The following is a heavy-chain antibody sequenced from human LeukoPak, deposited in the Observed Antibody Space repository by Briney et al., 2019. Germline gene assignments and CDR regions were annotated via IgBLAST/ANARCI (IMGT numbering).Heavy chain of an antibody. V-gene: IGHV1-2*02. Sequence: ASVKVSCKVSGYTLTELSVHWVRQAPGQGLEWMGWINPNSGGTNYAQKFQGRVTMTRDTSISTAYMELSRLRSDDTAVYYCARIPDSSSDYWGQGTLVTVSS. D-gene: IGHD6-13*01. CDR2: INPNSGGT. J-gene: IGHJ4*02. CDR3: ARIPDSSSDY. CDR1: GYTLTELS.